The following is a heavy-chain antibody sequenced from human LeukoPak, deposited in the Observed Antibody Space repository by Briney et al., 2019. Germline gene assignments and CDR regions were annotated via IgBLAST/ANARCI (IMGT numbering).Heavy chain of an antibody. J-gene: IGHJ5*02. Sequence: RPGGSLRLSCAASDFTVGSNYMNWVRQAPGKGLEWVSVIYSVGNTYYADSVKGRFTVSRDNSKNTVYLQMNSLRAEDTAVYYCARALDGSAYYGLSPWGQGTLVTVSS. CDR2: IYSVGNT. V-gene: IGHV3-53*01. CDR1: DFTVGSNY. CDR3: ARALDGSAYYGLSP. D-gene: IGHD3-22*01.